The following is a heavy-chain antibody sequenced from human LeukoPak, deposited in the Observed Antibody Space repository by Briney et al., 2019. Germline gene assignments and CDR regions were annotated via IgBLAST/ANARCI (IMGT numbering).Heavy chain of an antibody. CDR2: IFYDGSNK. V-gene: IGHV3-33*01. D-gene: IGHD3-10*01. J-gene: IGHJ4*02. CDR3: AQTGDKYGSFEY. Sequence: GKSLRLSCAASGSTFNRSGMHWVRQAPGKGLEWVALIFYDGSNKYFADSVKGRFTTSRDNSKSMLYLQMNSLRAEDTAVYYCAQTGDKYGSFEYWGQGTLVTVSS. CDR1: GSTFNRSG.